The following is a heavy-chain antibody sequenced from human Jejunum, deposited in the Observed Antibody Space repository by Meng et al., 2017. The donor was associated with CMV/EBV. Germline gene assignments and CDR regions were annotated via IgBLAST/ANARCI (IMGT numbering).Heavy chain of an antibody. D-gene: IGHD5-18*01. Sequence: AFTFSSYGMHWVRQAPCKGLEWVAFIRYDGSNKYYADSVKGRFTISRDNSKNTLYLQMNSLRAEDTAVYYCAKDSGYSYGYGLDYWGQGTLVTVSS. CDR2: IRYDGSNK. CDR1: AFTFSSYG. V-gene: IGHV3-30*02. CDR3: AKDSGYSYGYGLDY. J-gene: IGHJ4*02.